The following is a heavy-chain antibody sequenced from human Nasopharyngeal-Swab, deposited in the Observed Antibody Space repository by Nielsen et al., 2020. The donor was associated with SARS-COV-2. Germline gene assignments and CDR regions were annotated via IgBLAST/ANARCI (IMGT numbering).Heavy chain of an antibody. D-gene: IGHD2-2*01. Sequence: SDTLSLTCTVSGGSISSYYWSWIRQPPGKGLEWIGYIYYSGITNYNPSLKSRVTISVDTSKNQFSLKLSSVTAADTAVYYCARVYSTTAHYYYGMDVWGQGTTVTVSS. CDR1: GGSISSYY. J-gene: IGHJ6*02. V-gene: IGHV4-59*01. CDR2: IYYSGIT. CDR3: ARVYSTTAHYYYGMDV.